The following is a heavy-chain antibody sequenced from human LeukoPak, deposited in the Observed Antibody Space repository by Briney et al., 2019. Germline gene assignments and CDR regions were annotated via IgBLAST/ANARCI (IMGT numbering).Heavy chain of an antibody. CDR2: ISYDGSNK. CDR1: GFTFSSYA. CDR3: ARVYGGWSGGY. V-gene: IGHV3-30-3*01. J-gene: IGHJ4*02. Sequence: PGRSLRLSCAASGFTFSSYAMHWVRQAPGKGLEWVAVISYDGSNKYYADSVKGRFTISRDNSKNTLYLQMNSLRAEDTAVYYCARVYGGWSGGYWGQGTLVTVSS. D-gene: IGHD6-19*01.